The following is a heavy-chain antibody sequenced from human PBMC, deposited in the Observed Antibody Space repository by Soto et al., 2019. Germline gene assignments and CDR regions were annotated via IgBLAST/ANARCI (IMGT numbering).Heavy chain of an antibody. CDR1: GFTFGRYW. Sequence: PGGSLRLSCAASGFTFGRYWMSWVRQAPGKGLEWVANTKQDGSEKYYVDSVKGRFTISRDNAKNSLYLQMNSLRAEDTAVYYCAREWLAVFDYWGQGTLVTVSS. J-gene: IGHJ4*02. D-gene: IGHD6-19*01. V-gene: IGHV3-7*04. CDR3: AREWLAVFDY. CDR2: TKQDGSEK.